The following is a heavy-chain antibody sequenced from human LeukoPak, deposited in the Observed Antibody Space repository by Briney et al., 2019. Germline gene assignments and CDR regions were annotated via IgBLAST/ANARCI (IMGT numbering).Heavy chain of an antibody. D-gene: IGHD2-8*01. V-gene: IGHV1-18*01. J-gene: IGHJ5*02. CDR3: ARGVPGSIVLMVYAYPNWFDP. Sequence: GASVKVSCKASGYTFTSYGISWVRQAPGQGLEWMGWISAYNGNTNYAQKFQGRVTMTRDTSISTAYVELSRLRSDDTAVYYCARGVPGSIVLMVYAYPNWFDPWGQGTLVTVSS. CDR1: GYTFTSYG. CDR2: ISAYNGNT.